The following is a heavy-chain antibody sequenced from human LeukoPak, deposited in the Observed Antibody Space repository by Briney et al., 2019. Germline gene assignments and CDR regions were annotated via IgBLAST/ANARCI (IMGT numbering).Heavy chain of an antibody. Sequence: HSGGSLGLSCAASGFTFSSYAMSWVRQAPGKGLEWVSAISGSGGSTYYADSVKGRFTISRDNSKNTLYLQMNSLRAEDTAVYYCASRSQDSSSWYAIDYWGQGTLVTVSS. V-gene: IGHV3-23*01. CDR2: ISGSGGST. CDR1: GFTFSSYA. D-gene: IGHD6-13*01. CDR3: ASRSQDSSSWYAIDY. J-gene: IGHJ4*02.